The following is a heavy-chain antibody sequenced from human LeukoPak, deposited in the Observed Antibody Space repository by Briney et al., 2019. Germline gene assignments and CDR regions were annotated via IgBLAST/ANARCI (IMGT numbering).Heavy chain of an antibody. CDR2: IYGGSNT. D-gene: IGHD6-13*01. CDR3: ARGGYSISWRTLDY. Sequence: GESLRLSCAASGFTFNTYTMSWVRQAPGKGLEWVSAIYGGSNTYYADSVKGRFTISRHNSENTLYLQMNSLSAEDTAVYYCARGGYSISWRTLDYWGQGTLVTVSS. CDR1: GFTFNTYT. V-gene: IGHV3-53*04. J-gene: IGHJ4*02.